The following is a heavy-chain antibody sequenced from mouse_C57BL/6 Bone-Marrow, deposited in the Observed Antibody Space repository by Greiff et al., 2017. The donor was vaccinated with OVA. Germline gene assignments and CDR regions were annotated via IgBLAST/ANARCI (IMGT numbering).Heavy chain of an antibody. CDR3: ARSGYYGSEGAMDY. CDR1: GYTFTSYW. V-gene: IGHV1-55*01. J-gene: IGHJ4*01. D-gene: IGHD1-1*01. CDR2: IYHGSGST. Sequence: QVQLQQPGAELVKPGASVKMSCKASGYTFTSYWITWVKQRPGQGLEWIGDIYHGSGSTNYNEKFKSKATLTVDTSSSTAFMQLSSLTSEDSAVYYCARSGYYGSEGAMDYWGQGTSVTVSS.